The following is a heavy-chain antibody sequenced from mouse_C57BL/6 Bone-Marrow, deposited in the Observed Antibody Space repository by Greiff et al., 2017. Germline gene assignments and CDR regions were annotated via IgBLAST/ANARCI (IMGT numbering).Heavy chain of an antibody. J-gene: IGHJ3*01. Sequence: VQLQESDAELVKPGASVKISCKVSGYTFTDHTIHWVKQRPEQGLEWIGYIYPRDGSTKYNEKFKGKATLTAEKSSSTAYMPLDSLTSEDSAVYFCARGLGRAWFAYWGQGTLVTVSA. CDR3: ARGLGRAWFAY. V-gene: IGHV1-78*01. CDR2: IYPRDGST. CDR1: GYTFTDHT. D-gene: IGHD4-1*01.